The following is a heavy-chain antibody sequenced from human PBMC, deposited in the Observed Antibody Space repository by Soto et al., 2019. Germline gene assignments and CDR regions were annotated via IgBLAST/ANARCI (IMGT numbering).Heavy chain of an antibody. CDR2: VSVSGGTT. CDR3: AKGLYYYDSSGYRLFDY. J-gene: IGHJ4*02. D-gene: IGHD3-22*01. Sequence: HVGSLRLSCAASGFMFNNYAMSWVRQATGKGLEWVSTVSVSGGTTYYADSLKGRFTISRDNSKKTVYLQMNRLRADDTAIYYCAKGLYYYDSSGYRLFDYWGQGTLVTVSS. V-gene: IGHV3-23*01. CDR1: GFMFNNYA.